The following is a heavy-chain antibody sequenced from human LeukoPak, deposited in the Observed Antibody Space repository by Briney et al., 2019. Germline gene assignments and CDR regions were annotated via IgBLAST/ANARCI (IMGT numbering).Heavy chain of an antibody. V-gene: IGHV3-21*01. CDR1: GFTFSSYS. J-gene: IGHJ4*02. CDR2: ISSSSSYI. D-gene: IGHD3-10*01. Sequence: KPGGSLRLSCAASGFTFSSYSMNWVRQAPGKGLEWVSSISSSSSYIYYADSVKGRFTISRDNAKNSLYLQMNSLRAEDTDVYYCARGSPLLWFGELLWRIPTLRVDYWGQGTLVTVSS. CDR3: ARGSPLLWFGELLWRIPTLRVDY.